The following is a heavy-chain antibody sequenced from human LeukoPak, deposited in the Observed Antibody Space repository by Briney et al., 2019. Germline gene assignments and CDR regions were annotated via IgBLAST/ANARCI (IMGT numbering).Heavy chain of an antibody. CDR1: GGSISSYY. CDR3: ATGSRDVSFDY. D-gene: IGHD1-14*01. J-gene: IGHJ4*02. V-gene: IGHV4-59*01. Sequence: ASETLSLTCTVSGGSISSYYWSWIRQPPGQGMGWIGHIYYSGSTNYNPSLKSRVTISVATSKNQFSLKLSSVTAADTAVYYCATGSRDVSFDYWGQGTLVTVSS. CDR2: IYYSGST.